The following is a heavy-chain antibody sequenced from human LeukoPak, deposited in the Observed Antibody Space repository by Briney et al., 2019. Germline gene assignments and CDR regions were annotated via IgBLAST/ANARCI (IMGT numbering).Heavy chain of an antibody. V-gene: IGHV3-23*01. CDR2: ISDSGGST. D-gene: IGHD3-22*01. J-gene: IGHJ4*02. Sequence: GGFLRLSCAVSGITLSNYGMTWVRQAPGKGLEWVAGISDSGGSTNYADSVKGRFTISRDNPKNTLYLQMNSLRAEDTAVYFCAKRGVVIRVILVGFHKEAYYFDSWGQGALVTVSS. CDR1: GITLSNYG. CDR3: AKRGVVIRVILVGFHKEAYYFDS.